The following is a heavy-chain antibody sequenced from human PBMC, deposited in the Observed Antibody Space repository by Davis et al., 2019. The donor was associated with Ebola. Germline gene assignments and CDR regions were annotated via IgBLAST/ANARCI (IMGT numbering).Heavy chain of an antibody. CDR2: VCYSETT. D-gene: IGHD6-6*01. CDR1: GDSISSNSYY. V-gene: IGHV4-39*07. CDR3: ARGLFEFSASSLDGFAM. Sequence: SETLSLTCNVSGDSISSNSYYWGWIRQPPGRGLEWIGSVCYSETTYYNPSLRNRVTMSLATSKNQFSLNLSSVTAADTAVYYCARGLFEFSASSLDGFAMWGPGTMVTVSS. J-gene: IGHJ3*02.